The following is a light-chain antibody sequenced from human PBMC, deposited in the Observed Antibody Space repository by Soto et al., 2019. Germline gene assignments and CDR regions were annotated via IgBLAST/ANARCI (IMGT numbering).Light chain of an antibody. J-gene: IGKJ1*01. CDR2: GAS. Sequence: EIVLTQSPGTLSLSPGKRATLSCRASQSVSSSYLAWYQQKPGQAPRLLIYGASSRATGIPDRFSGSGSGTGFTLTISRLEPEDFAVYYCQQYGCLPRTFGQGTKVDLK. V-gene: IGKV3-20*01. CDR1: QSVSSSY. CDR3: QQYGCLPRT.